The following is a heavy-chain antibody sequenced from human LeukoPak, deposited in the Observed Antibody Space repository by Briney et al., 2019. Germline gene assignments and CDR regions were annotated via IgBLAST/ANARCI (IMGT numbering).Heavy chain of an antibody. CDR3: ARGRAFDYYDSSGYYRP. J-gene: IGHJ5*02. CDR2: INHSGST. D-gene: IGHD3-22*01. CDR1: GGSFSGYY. Sequence: PSETLSLTCAVYGGSFSGYYWSWIRQPPGKGLEWIGEINHSGSTNYNPSLKSRVTISVDTSKNQFSLKLSSVTAADTAVYYCARGRAFDYYDSSGYYRPWGQGTLVTVSS. V-gene: IGHV4-34*01.